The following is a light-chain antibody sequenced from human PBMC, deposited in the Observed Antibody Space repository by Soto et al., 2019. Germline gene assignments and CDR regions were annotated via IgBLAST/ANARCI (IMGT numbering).Light chain of an antibody. CDR2: DAS. CDR3: QQYDHLPYT. J-gene: IGKJ2*01. CDR1: QDIKKS. V-gene: IGKV1-33*01. Sequence: DIQVTQSPSSLSASVGDRVTITCQASQDIKKSLNWHQQKPGKVAKHLIFDASNLDAGVPSRFSGSGSGTDFTFTINSLQPEDIATYYCQQYDHLPYTFGQGTKLEI.